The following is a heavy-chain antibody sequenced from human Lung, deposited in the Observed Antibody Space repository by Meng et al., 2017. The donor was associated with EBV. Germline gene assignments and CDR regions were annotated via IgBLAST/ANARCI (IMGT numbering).Heavy chain of an antibody. Sequence: QVQLQESGPGMVQPSGPLSLPCTVAGDSISSDIWWSWARQPPGKGLEWIGEVYHRGDTNYNPSLKSRVVISVDRSKNQFSLNLSSVTAADTAVYYCGRDQGRQLINHWGQGTLVTVSS. CDR1: GDSISSDIW. D-gene: IGHD1-1*01. CDR3: GRDQGRQLINH. CDR2: VYHRGDT. J-gene: IGHJ4*02. V-gene: IGHV4-4*02.